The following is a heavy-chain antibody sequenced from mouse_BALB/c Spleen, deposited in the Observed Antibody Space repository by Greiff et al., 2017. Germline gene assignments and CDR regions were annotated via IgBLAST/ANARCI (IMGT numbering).Heavy chain of an antibody. CDR1: GDSITSGY. CDR2: ISYSGST. J-gene: IGHJ4*01. D-gene: IGHD1-1*01. CDR3: ARSPLTTVYAMDY. V-gene: IGHV3-8*02. Sequence: VQLKESGPSLVKPSQTLSLTCSVTGDSITSGYWNWIRKFPGNKLEYMGYISYSGSTYYNPSLKSRISITRDTSKNQYYLQLNSVTTEDTATYYCARSPLTTVYAMDYWGQGTSVTVSS.